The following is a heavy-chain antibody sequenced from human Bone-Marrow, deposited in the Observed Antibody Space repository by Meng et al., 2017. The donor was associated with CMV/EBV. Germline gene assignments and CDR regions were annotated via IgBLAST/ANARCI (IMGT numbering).Heavy chain of an antibody. CDR1: GFTVSSNY. D-gene: IGHD2-2*01. V-gene: IGHV3-66*02. CDR3: ARGYCSSTSCYVFRFDP. Sequence: GGSLKISCAASGFTVSSNYMSWVRQAPGKGLEWVSVIYSGGSTYYADSVKGRFTISRDNSKNTLYLQMNSLRAEDTAVYYCARGYCSSTSCYVFRFDPWGQGTLVTVSS. J-gene: IGHJ5*02. CDR2: IYSGGST.